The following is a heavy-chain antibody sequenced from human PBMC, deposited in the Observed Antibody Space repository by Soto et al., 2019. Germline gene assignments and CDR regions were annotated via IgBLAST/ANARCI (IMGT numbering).Heavy chain of an antibody. CDR1: GGSFSGYY. CDR2: INHSGST. J-gene: IGHJ6*03. CDR3: ARGLNSKRYYYYYYMDV. D-gene: IGHD4-4*01. Sequence: PSETLSLTCAVYGGSFSGYYWSWIRQPPGKGLEWIGEINHSGSTNYNPSLKSRVTISVDTSKNQFSLKLSSVTAADTAVYYCARGLNSKRYYYYYYMDVRGKGTTVTGSS. V-gene: IGHV4-34*01.